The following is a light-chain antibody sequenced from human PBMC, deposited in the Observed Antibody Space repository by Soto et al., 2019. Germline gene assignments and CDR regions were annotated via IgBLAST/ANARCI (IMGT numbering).Light chain of an antibody. V-gene: IGLV1-47*01. CDR2: RNN. CDR3: ATWDASLSGWV. CDR1: SSNIGSNG. Sequence: QSVLTQPPSASGTPGQRVTISCSGSSSNIGSNGVYWYQQLPGTAPKLLIYRNNQRPSGVPDRFSGSKSGTSAFLAISGLRSEDEADYYCATWDASLSGWVFGGGTKLTVL. J-gene: IGLJ3*02.